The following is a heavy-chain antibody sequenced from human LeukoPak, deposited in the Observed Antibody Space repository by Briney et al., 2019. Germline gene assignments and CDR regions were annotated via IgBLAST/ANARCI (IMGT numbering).Heavy chain of an antibody. V-gene: IGHV1-46*01. J-gene: IGHJ4*02. CDR1: GYTFTNYY. Sequence: GASVKVSCKASGYTFTNYYMHWVRQAPGQGLEWMGVINPGGVINPGGGNTNYAQEFQGRVTVTRDTSTSTVYMELGSLRSEDTAVYYCARGNLIGAPGYLDYWGQGTLVTVSS. CDR3: ARGNLIGAPGYLDY. CDR2: INPGGVINPGGGNT. D-gene: IGHD6-13*01.